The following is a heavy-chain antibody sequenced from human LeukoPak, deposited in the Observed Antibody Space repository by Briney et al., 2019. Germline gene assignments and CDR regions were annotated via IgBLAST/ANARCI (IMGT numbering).Heavy chain of an antibody. CDR3: AKSPYYYGSTAPNTFDF. CDR1: GSTFKNFG. V-gene: IGHV3-23*01. J-gene: IGHJ4*02. D-gene: IGHD3-10*01. Sequence: GGSLRLSCAASGSTFKNFGMNWVRQTPGKGLEWVSTISPGGGGSYYVDSVKGRFTISRDNAQNTLYLQMNSLRAEDTGLYYCAKSPYYYGSTAPNTFDFWGQGTLVTVSS. CDR2: ISPGGGGS.